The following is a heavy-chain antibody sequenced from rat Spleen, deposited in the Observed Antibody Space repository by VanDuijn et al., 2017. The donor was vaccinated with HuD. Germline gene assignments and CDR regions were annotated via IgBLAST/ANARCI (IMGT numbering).Heavy chain of an antibody. J-gene: IGHJ2*01. CDR2: VSHDGIST. D-gene: IGHD1-12*02. CDR1: GFTFSDYY. CDR3: ARQDGQGYFDY. V-gene: IGHV5-29*01. Sequence: EVYLFQSDGGLVQPGGSLRLSCAASGFTFSDYYMAWVRQAPTKGLEWVASVSHDGISTYYRDSVKGRFTGSRDNAKSTLYLQMDSLRSEDTATYYCARQDGQGYFDYWGQGVMVTVSS.